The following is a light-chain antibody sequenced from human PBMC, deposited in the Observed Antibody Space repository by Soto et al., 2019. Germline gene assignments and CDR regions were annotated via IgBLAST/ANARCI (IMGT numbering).Light chain of an antibody. J-gene: IGKJ2*01. CDR1: QKSSVW. CDR3: QQYDSSSPT. CDR2: DAS. Sequence: DIQMTQSPSTLSASVGDGVTITCRASQKSSVWLAWYQQRPGKAPKFLMYDASSLETGVPSRFRGSGSGTEFTLTIRSLQPDDSATYYCQQYDSSSPTFGQGTKLEIK. V-gene: IGKV1-5*01.